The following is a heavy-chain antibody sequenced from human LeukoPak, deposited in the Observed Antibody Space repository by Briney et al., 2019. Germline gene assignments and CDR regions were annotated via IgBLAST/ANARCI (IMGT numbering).Heavy chain of an antibody. CDR2: IHYSGST. D-gene: IGHD4/OR15-4a*01. CDR1: GGSIRSYD. Sequence: PSETLSLTCTVSGGSIRSYDWSWIRQPPGKGLEWIGYIHYSGSTDYNPSLKSRVTISVDTSKNQISLNLRSATAADTAVYYCARGSAYYFYWGQGTLVTVSS. V-gene: IGHV4-59*08. CDR3: ARGSAYYFY. J-gene: IGHJ4*02.